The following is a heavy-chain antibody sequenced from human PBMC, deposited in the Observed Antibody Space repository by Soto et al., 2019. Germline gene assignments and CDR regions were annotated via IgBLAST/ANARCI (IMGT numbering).Heavy chain of an antibody. J-gene: IGHJ4*02. V-gene: IGHV1-69*01. CDR2: IIPIFGTP. CDR3: ARVHYEYIWGAYSH. D-gene: IGHD3-16*01. Sequence: QVLLVQSGAEVKKPGSSVKVSCKASGGTFSNYAITWVRQAPGQGLEWMGGIIPIFGTPNYAQKFQGRVTITAHESTSTAYMALSSLKSEDTAVYYCARVHYEYIWGAYSHWGQGTLVTVSS. CDR1: GGTFSNYA.